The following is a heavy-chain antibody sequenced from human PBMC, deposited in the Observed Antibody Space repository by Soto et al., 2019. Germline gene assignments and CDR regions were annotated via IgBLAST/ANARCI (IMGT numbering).Heavy chain of an antibody. D-gene: IGHD1-7*01. Sequence: QVQLVQSGAEVKKPGSSVKVSCKASGGTFSSYAISWVRQAPGQGLEWMGGIIPIFGTANYAQKFQGRVTITADESTSTAYMGLSSLRSEDTAVYYCARDRSRFSGTTPFDYWGPGTLVTVSS. V-gene: IGHV1-69*01. J-gene: IGHJ4*02. CDR1: GGTFSSYA. CDR2: IIPIFGTA. CDR3: ARDRSRFSGTTPFDY.